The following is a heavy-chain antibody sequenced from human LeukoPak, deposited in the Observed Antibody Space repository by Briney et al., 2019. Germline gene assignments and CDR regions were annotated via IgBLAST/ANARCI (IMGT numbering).Heavy chain of an antibody. Sequence: GGSLRLSCAASGISVSNDYMSWVRQPPGKGLEWVSAIYADGYTRDAASVKGRFSISRHNSKNTVYLQMDNLRPEDTAVYYCAKDHVSYSSGWLLGYWGQGTLVTVSS. CDR1: GISVSNDY. D-gene: IGHD6-19*01. CDR2: IYADGYT. J-gene: IGHJ4*02. CDR3: AKDHVSYSSGWLLGY. V-gene: IGHV3-53*04.